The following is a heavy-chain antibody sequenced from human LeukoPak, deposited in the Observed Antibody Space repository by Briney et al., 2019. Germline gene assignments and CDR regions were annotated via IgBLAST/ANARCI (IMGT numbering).Heavy chain of an antibody. J-gene: IGHJ4*02. D-gene: IGHD7-27*01. V-gene: IGHV4-38-2*01. Sequence: PSETLSLTCAVSGYSISSGYYWGWIRQPPGRGLEWIGRIYHSRSTYYNPSLKSRVTVSVDPSRNQFSLKLSSVTAADTAVYYCARLFWGKYYFDYWGQGTLVTVSS. CDR2: IYHSRST. CDR1: GYSISSGYY. CDR3: ARLFWGKYYFDY.